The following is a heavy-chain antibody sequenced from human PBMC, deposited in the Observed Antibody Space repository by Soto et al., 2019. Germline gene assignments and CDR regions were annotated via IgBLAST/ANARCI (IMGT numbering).Heavy chain of an antibody. CDR3: ARVLADRRRQLWPGDY. D-gene: IGHD5-18*01. V-gene: IGHV1-18*04. Sequence: QVQLVQSGAEVKKPGASVKVSCKASGYTFTSYGISWVRQAPGQGLEWMGWISAYNGNTNYAQKLQGRVTMTTDTPTSRAYRELRSLKSDDTAVYYCARVLADRRRQLWPGDYWGQGTLFTVS. CDR2: ISAYNGNT. CDR1: GYTFTSYG. J-gene: IGHJ4*02.